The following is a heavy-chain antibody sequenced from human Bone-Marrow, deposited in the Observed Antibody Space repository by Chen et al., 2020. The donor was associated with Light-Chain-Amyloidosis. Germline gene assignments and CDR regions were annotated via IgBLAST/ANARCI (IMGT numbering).Heavy chain of an antibody. J-gene: IGHJ3*02. D-gene: IGHD2-2*01. CDR1: GYTFTDYY. CDR2: VNPNTDGT. V-gene: IGHV1-2*02. CDR3: LRGGSSTYYNRDAFDI. Sequence: QVQLVQSGAEVKKPGASVRVSCKASGYTFTDYYINWVRQAPGQGLEWMGWVNPNTDGTNHAQKFHGRVSMTRDTSINTAYMELSRLRSDDTAVCYCLRGGSSTYYNRDAFDIWGQGTMVNVSS.